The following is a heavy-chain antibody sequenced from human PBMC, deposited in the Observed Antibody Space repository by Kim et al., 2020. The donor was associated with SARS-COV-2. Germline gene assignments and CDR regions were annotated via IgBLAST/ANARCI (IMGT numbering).Heavy chain of an antibody. D-gene: IGHD3-3*01. V-gene: IGHV4-4*06. Sequence: YNPSLKSRVTMSVGTSKNQFSLKLSSVTAADTAVYFCARDYNFNTSFDLWGQGTMVTVSS. CDR3: ARDYNFNTSFDL. J-gene: IGHJ4*02.